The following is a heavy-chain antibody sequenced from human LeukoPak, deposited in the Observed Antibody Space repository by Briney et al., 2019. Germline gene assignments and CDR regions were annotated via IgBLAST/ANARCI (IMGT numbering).Heavy chain of an antibody. CDR1: GCTFSSYA. D-gene: IGHD3-10*01. CDR2: ISGSGGST. V-gene: IGHV3-23*01. J-gene: IGHJ4*02. CDR3: AKVWMAWFGELFDY. Sequence: PGGSLRLPCAASGCTFSSYAMSWVRQAPGKGLEWVSAISGSGGSTYYADSVKGRFTISRDNSKNTLYLQMNSLRAEDTVVYYCAKVWMAWFGELFDYWGQGTLVTVSS.